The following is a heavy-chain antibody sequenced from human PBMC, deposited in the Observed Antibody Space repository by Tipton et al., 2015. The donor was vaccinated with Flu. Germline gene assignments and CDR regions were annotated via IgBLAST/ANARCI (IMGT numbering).Heavy chain of an antibody. V-gene: IGHV3-20*04. CDR2: INWNGGRT. CDR3: ARDKKEFYDILAGYYYYFDY. Sequence: SLRLSCAASGFTFDDYDMSWVRQAPGKGLEWVSGINWNGGRTGYAESVKGRFTISRDNAKNSLYLQMNSLRAEDTALYYCARDKKEFYDILAGYYYYFDYWGQGTLVTVSS. CDR1: GFTFDDYD. J-gene: IGHJ4*02. D-gene: IGHD3-9*01.